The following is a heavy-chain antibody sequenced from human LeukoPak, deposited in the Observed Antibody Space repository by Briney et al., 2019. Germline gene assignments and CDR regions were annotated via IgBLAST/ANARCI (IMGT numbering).Heavy chain of an antibody. Sequence: SQTLSPTCTVSGGSISSGDYYWSWIRQPPGKGLEWIGYIYYSGSTYYNPSLRSRVTISVDTSKNQFSLKLSSVTAADTAVYYCARVRKDYYDSSGYSDDYWGQGTLVTVSS. J-gene: IGHJ4*02. CDR3: ARVRKDYYDSSGYSDDY. V-gene: IGHV4-30-4*01. D-gene: IGHD3-22*01. CDR1: GGSISSGDYY. CDR2: IYYSGST.